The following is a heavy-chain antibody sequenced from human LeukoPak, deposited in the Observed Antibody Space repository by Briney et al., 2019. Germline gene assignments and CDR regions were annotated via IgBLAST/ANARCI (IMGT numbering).Heavy chain of an antibody. CDR3: ARGGGAFDI. D-gene: IGHD2-15*01. CDR1: GGSIRSSYYY. V-gene: IGHV4-39*01. CDR2: IYDSGST. Sequence: SETLSLTCTVSGGSIRSSYYYWGWIRQPPGKGLEWIGSIYDSGSTYYNPSLKSRVTISVDTSKNQFSLKLNSVTAADTAVYYCARGGGAFDIWGQGTMVTVSS. J-gene: IGHJ3*02.